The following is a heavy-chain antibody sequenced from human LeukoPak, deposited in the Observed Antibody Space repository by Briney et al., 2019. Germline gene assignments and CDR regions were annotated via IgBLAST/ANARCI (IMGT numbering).Heavy chain of an antibody. D-gene: IGHD3-22*01. V-gene: IGHV1-2*02. CDR1: GYTFTGFY. Sequence: GASVKVSCKASGYTFTGFYIHWVRQAPGQGPEWMGWINPNIGGTNYAQKFRGRVSLTRDTSTSTAYMELRSLRSDDTAVYYCARRLYYYDSSGYYYVGAFDIWGQGTMVTVSS. J-gene: IGHJ3*02. CDR2: INPNIGGT. CDR3: ARRLYYYDSSGYYYVGAFDI.